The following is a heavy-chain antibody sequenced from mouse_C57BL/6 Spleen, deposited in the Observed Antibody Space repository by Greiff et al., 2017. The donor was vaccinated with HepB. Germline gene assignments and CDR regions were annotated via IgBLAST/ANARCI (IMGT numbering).Heavy chain of an antibody. CDR1: GYSFTGYY. J-gene: IGHJ2*01. Sequence: EVQLQQSGPELVKPGASVKISCKASGYSFTGYYMNWVKQSPEKSLEWIGEINPSTGGTTYNQKFKAKATLTVDKSSSTAYMQLKSLTSEDSAVYYCARESYDYDLGDYWGQGTTLTVSS. V-gene: IGHV1-42*01. CDR3: ARESYDYDLGDY. D-gene: IGHD2-4*01. CDR2: INPSTGGT.